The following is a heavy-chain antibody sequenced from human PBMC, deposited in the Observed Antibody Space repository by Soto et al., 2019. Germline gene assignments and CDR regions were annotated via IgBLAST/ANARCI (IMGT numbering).Heavy chain of an antibody. CDR2: ISSNGDST. Sequence: GGSLRLSCSASGFAFTRFAMLWVRQAPGKGLEYVSGISSNGDSTDYADSVRGRLTLSRDNSKNTVFLQMSSLRPEDTAVYYWGKESGSRVAGYFQHWGPGT. CDR1: GFAFTRFA. CDR3: GKESGSRVAGYFQH. V-gene: IGHV3-64D*06. D-gene: IGHD1-26*01. J-gene: IGHJ1*01.